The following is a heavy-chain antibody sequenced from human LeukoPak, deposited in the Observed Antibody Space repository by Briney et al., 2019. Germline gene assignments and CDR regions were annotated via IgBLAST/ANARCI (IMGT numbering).Heavy chain of an antibody. CDR2: INPNSGGT. J-gene: IGHJ4*02. Sequence: ASVKVSCKASGYTFTSYGISWVRQAPGQGLEWMGWINPNSGGTNYAQKFQGRVTMTRDTSISAAYMELSRLRSDDTAVYYCARVEVTTVYWGQGTLVTVSS. D-gene: IGHD4-11*01. V-gene: IGHV1-2*02. CDR1: GYTFTSYG. CDR3: ARVEVTTVY.